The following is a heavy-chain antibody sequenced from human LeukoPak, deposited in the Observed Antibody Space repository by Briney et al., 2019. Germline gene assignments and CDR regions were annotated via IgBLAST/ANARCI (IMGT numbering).Heavy chain of an antibody. J-gene: IGHJ3*02. Sequence: PGGSLRLSCAASGFTFSSYSMNWVRQAPGKGLEWVSNISSSSSIIYYADSVKGRFTISRDNYKNTLYLQMNSLRAEDTAVYYCAKDAVADSDGFDIWGQGTMVTVSS. CDR2: ISSSSSII. V-gene: IGHV3-48*01. D-gene: IGHD6-19*01. CDR3: AKDAVADSDGFDI. CDR1: GFTFSSYS.